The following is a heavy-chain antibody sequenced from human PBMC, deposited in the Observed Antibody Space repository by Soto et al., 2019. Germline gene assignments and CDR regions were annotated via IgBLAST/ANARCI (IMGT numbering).Heavy chain of an antibody. CDR3: ARDDAPTAPSTFDY. Sequence: SLRLSCVASGFSFSDHYMDWVRQAPGKGLEWVGRTKNKANGYTTRYAASVKGRFTISRDDSKNSLYLQMNSLKTEDTAVYYCARDDAPTAPSTFDYWGQGALVTVSS. CDR2: TKNKANGYTT. CDR1: GFSFSDHY. V-gene: IGHV3-72*01. J-gene: IGHJ4*02. D-gene: IGHD2-21*02.